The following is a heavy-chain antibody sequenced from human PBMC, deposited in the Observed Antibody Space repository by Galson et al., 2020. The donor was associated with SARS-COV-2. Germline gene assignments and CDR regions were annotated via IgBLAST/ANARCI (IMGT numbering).Heavy chain of an antibody. CDR1: GFTFSEYA. CDR2: ISYDGSSK. D-gene: IGHD3-10*01. Sequence: GGSLRLSCAASGFTFSEYAIQWVRQAPGNGLEWVAFISYDGSSKFHAESVRGRFTISRDNSKNILYLQMNSLRPEDTAVYYCARGGPFGSGSYNSPTYYYYGMDVWGQGTTVTVSS. CDR3: ARGGPFGSGSYNSPTYYYYGMDV. J-gene: IGHJ6*02. V-gene: IGHV3-30-3*01.